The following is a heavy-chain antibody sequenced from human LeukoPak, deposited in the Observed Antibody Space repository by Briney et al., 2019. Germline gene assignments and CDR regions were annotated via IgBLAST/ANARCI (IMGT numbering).Heavy chain of an antibody. CDR2: INSDGSST. Sequence: PGGSLRLSCAASGFSISGYWMHWVRQAPGKGLVWVSRINSDGSSTNYADSMKGRFTISRDNAKNTVYLQLNSLRAEDTAFYYCATRASAIYSSGVVFDYWGQGTLVTVSS. CDR1: GFSISGYW. J-gene: IGHJ4*02. V-gene: IGHV3-74*01. D-gene: IGHD6-19*01. CDR3: ATRASAIYSSGVVFDY.